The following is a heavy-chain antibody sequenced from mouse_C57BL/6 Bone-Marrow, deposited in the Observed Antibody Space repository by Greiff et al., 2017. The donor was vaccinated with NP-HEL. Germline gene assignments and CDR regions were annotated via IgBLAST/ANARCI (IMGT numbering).Heavy chain of an antibody. CDR1: GFNINDDY. Sequence: EVQLQQSGAELVRPGASVKLSCTASGFNINDDYMHWVKQRPEHGLEWIGWIDPENGDTEYASKFQGKATLTADTSSNTAYLQLSSLTSEDTAVYYCATGGSGTYAMDYWGQGTSVTVSS. J-gene: IGHJ4*01. D-gene: IGHD1-1*01. CDR3: ATGGSGTYAMDY. V-gene: IGHV14-4*01. CDR2: IDPENGDT.